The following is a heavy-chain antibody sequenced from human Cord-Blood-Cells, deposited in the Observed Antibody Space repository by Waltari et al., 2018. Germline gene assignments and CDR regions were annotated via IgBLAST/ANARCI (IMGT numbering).Heavy chain of an antibody. V-gene: IGHV1-24*01. Sequence: QVQLVQSGAEVKKPGDSVKVSCKVSGYTLTELSMHWVRQPPGKGLEWMVGFDPEDGETIYAQKFQGRVTMTEDTSTDTAYMELSSLRSEDTAVYYCATDRYYSSSSSFDYWGQGTLVTVSS. D-gene: IGHD6-6*01. CDR1: GYTLTELS. CDR3: ATDRYYSSSSSFDY. CDR2: FDPEDGET. J-gene: IGHJ4*02.